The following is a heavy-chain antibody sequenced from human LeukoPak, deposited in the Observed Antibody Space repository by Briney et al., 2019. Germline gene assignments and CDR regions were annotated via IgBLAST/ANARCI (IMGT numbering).Heavy chain of an antibody. D-gene: IGHD3-10*01. Sequence: ASVKVSCKASGYTFTSYAMHWVRQAPGQRLEWMGWINAGNGNTKYSQKFQGRVTITRDTSASTAYMELSSLRSEDTAVYYCARAPWFGDPTGPDYWGQGTLVTVSS. V-gene: IGHV1-3*01. CDR1: GYTFTSYA. CDR2: INAGNGNT. CDR3: ARAPWFGDPTGPDY. J-gene: IGHJ4*02.